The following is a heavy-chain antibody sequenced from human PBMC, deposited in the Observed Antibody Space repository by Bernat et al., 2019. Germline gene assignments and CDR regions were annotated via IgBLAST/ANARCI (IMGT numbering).Heavy chain of an antibody. CDR3: ARGSYGGGGYSGYDALLFDY. CDR1: GGSISSYY. J-gene: IGHJ4*02. CDR2: IYYSGST. D-gene: IGHD5-12*01. V-gene: IGHV4-59*08. Sequence: QVQLQESGPGLVKPSETLSLTCTVSGGSISSYYWSWIRQPPGKGLEWIGYIYYSGSTNYNPSLKSRVTISVDTSKNQFSLKLSSVTAADTAVYYCARGSYGGGGYSGYDALLFDYWGQGTLVTVSS.